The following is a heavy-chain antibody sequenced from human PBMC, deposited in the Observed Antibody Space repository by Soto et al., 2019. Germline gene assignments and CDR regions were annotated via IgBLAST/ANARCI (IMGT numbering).Heavy chain of an antibody. V-gene: IGHV1-18*04. CDR3: ARVPADSSGYYQYYFDC. J-gene: IGHJ4*02. D-gene: IGHD3-22*01. Sequence: GASVKVSCKASGYTFTNYGIIWLRQAPGQGLEWMGWINPYNGNTNYAQKVQGRVTMTTDTSTSTAYMGLRSLRSDDTAVYYCARVPADSSGYYQYYFDCWGQGTLVTVSS. CDR2: INPYNGNT. CDR1: GYTFTNYG.